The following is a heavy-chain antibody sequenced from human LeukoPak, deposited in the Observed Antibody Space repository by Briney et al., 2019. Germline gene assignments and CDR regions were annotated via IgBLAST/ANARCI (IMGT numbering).Heavy chain of an antibody. Sequence: PGGSLRLSCAASGFTFSSYSMNWVRQAPGKGLEWVSSISSSSSYIYYADSVTGRFTISRDNAKNSLYLQMNSLRAEDTAVYYCARDLYGYRYYMDVWGKGTTVTVSS. D-gene: IGHD6-13*01. CDR1: GFTFSSYS. J-gene: IGHJ6*03. V-gene: IGHV3-21*01. CDR3: ARDLYGYRYYMDV. CDR2: ISSSSSYI.